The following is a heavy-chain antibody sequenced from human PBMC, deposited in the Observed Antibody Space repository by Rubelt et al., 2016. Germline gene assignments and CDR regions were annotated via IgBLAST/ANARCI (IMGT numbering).Heavy chain of an antibody. J-gene: IGHJ4*02. D-gene: IGHD3-22*01. CDR2: ISSSSSTI. CDR1: SYS. Sequence: SYSMNWVRQAPGKGLEWVSYISSSSSTIYYADSVKGRFTISRDNAKNSLYLQMNSLRAEDTALYYCARDGTPFYDSSGYYWDYWGQGTLVTVSS. CDR3: ARDGTPFYDSSGYYWDY. V-gene: IGHV3-48*01.